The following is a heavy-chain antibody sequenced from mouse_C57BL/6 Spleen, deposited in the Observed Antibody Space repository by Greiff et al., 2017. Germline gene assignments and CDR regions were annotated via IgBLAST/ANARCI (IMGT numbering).Heavy chain of an antibody. CDR2: INPSSGYT. CDR1: GYTFTSYT. D-gene: IGHD2-3*01. J-gene: IGHJ3*01. V-gene: IGHV1-4*01. Sequence: VQLQQSGAELARPGASVKMSCKASGYTFTSYTMHWVKQRPGQGLEWIGYINPSSGYTKYNQKFKDKATLTADKSSSTAYMQLSSLTSEDSAVYYCAPIYDGYSWFAYWGQGTLVTVSA. CDR3: APIYDGYSWFAY.